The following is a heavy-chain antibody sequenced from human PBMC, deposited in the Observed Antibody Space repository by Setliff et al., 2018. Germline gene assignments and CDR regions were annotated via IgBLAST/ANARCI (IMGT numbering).Heavy chain of an antibody. CDR1: GDSINPYY. CDR3: ARYRNYFDSSGQTQYYFDY. V-gene: IGHV4-59*01. CDR2: IYYSWAT. D-gene: IGHD3-22*01. J-gene: IGHJ4*02. Sequence: SETLSLTCSVSGDSINPYYWTWIRQPPGKGLEWIGFIYYSWATTYNPSLKSRVTISVDTSKNLFSLNLNSVTAADTAVYYCARYRNYFDSSGQTQYYFDYWGQGTLVTVSS.